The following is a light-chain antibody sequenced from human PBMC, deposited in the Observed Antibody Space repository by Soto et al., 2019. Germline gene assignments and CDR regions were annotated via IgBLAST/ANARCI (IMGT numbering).Light chain of an antibody. CDR2: GAS. CDR3: QQYGGSHRIT. V-gene: IGKV3-20*01. CDR1: ERLSSFY. Sequence: EIVLTQSPGALSLSPGERATLSFRASERLSSFYLAWYQQRPGQPPRLLVYGASNRATGIPDSFSGSGSGTDFTLIINRLEPEDVAIHYCQQYGGSHRITFGQGTRLEIK. J-gene: IGKJ5*01.